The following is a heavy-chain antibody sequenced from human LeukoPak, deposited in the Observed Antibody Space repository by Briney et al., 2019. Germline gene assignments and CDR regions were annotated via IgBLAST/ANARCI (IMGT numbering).Heavy chain of an antibody. Sequence: ASVKVSCKASGGTFSSYAISWVRQAPGQGLEWMGGIIPIFGTANYAQKFQGRVTITADESTSTAYMELSSLRSEDTAVYYCARSDRWLRRSFDYWGQGTLVTVSS. J-gene: IGHJ4*02. CDR2: IIPIFGTA. CDR1: GGTFSSYA. CDR3: ARSDRWLRRSFDY. D-gene: IGHD5-12*01. V-gene: IGHV1-69*13.